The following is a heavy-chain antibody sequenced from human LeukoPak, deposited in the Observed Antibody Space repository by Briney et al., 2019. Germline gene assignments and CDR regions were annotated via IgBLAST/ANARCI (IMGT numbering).Heavy chain of an antibody. CDR2: ISLTGLT. CDR3: SRENGAFSPFGY. Sequence: SETLSLTCGVSGVPISNTNWWSWVRQPPGQGLEWIGEISLTGLTHYNPSLESRVTVSLDKSKNQLSLNLTSVTAADTAVYYCSRENGAFSPFGYWGQGTLVTVLS. V-gene: IGHV4-4*02. CDR1: GVPISNTNW. D-gene: IGHD2-8*01. J-gene: IGHJ4*02.